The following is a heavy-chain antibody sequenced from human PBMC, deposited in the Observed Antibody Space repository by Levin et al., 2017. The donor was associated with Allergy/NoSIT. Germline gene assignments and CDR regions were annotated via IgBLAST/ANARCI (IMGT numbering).Heavy chain of an antibody. CDR2: INPNTGGT. J-gene: IGHJ2*01. CDR1: GYTFTDYY. Sequence: ASVKVSCKASGYTFTDYYIHWLRQAPGQGLELMGWINPNTGGTKNAQKFQGRVTMTKDTSISTASMDLSRLSSDDTAVYYCATTRVAREGIYWYFALWGRGTLVTVSS. V-gene: IGHV1-2*02. D-gene: IGHD1-1*01. CDR3: ATTRVAREGIYWYFAL.